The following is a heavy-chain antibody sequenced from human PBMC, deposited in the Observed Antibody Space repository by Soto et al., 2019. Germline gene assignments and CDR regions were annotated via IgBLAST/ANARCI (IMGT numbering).Heavy chain of an antibody. Sequence: EVQLVESGGGLVQPGGSLRLSCAASGFTFNNFWMYWVRQTPEKGLVWVSGINSDGTTTIYADSVKGRFTISRDNAKITLYLQMNSLTVEDTAIYYCVRDIRWGQGTLVTVSS. J-gene: IGHJ4*02. CDR2: INSDGTTT. CDR3: VRDIR. V-gene: IGHV3-74*01. CDR1: GFTFNNFW.